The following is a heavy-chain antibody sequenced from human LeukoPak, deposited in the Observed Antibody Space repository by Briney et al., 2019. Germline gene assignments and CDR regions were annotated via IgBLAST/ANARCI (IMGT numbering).Heavy chain of an antibody. CDR1: GFTFSTYA. CDR2: ISGSGEDT. V-gene: IGHV3-23*01. D-gene: IGHD1-1*01. CDR3: ARLSGTSGTSSRVLHY. Sequence: GGSLRLSCAASGFTFSTYAMIWVRQAPGKGLEWVSAISGSGEDTYYADSVRGRFAISRGNSENSLSLQMNRLRAEDTAVYHCARLSGTSGTSSRVLHYWGQGTLVTVSS. J-gene: IGHJ4*02.